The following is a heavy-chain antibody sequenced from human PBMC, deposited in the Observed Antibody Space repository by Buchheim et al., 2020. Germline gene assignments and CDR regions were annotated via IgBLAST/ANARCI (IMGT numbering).Heavy chain of an antibody. J-gene: IGHJ4*02. CDR3: ARVVTAIGVYFDY. D-gene: IGHD2-21*02. Sequence: QVQLQESGPGLVKPSETLSLTCTVSGYSISSGYYWGWIRQPPGKGLEWIGSIYHSGSTYYNPSLKSRVTISVDTSKNQFSLKLSSVTAADTAVYYCARVVTAIGVYFDYWGQGTL. CDR2: IYHSGST. V-gene: IGHV4-38-2*02. CDR1: GYSISSGYY.